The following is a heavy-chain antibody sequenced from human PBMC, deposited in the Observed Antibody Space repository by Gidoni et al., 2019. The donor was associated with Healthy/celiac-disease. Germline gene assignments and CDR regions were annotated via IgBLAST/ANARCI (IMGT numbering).Heavy chain of an antibody. CDR1: GSTGSSND. J-gene: IGHJ6*02. CDR2: IYSGGST. Sequence: EVQLVEYGGGLVQPGGSLRLPCAASGSTGSSNDMSWVRQAPGKGLEWVSVIYSGGSTYYADSVKGRFTISRDNSKNTLYLQMNSLRAEDTAVYYCARAVGYSSSSGALSGMDVWGQGTTVTVSS. V-gene: IGHV3-66*02. CDR3: ARAVGYSSSSGALSGMDV. D-gene: IGHD6-6*01.